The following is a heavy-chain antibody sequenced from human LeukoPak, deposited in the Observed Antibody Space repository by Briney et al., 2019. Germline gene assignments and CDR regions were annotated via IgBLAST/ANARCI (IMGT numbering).Heavy chain of an antibody. CDR1: GFIFRDFS. CDR3: ARPRGCGSSRCNNFDY. Sequence: GGSLRLPCSVSGFIFRDFSMSWVRQAPGKGLEWVAKMNEYGSEIFYVDSVKGRFTISRDNGKNSLYLQMNRLRAEDTAVYYCARPRGCGSSRCNNFDYWGQRTLVTVSS. J-gene: IGHJ4*02. CDR2: MNEYGSEI. D-gene: IGHD2-2*01. V-gene: IGHV3-7*01.